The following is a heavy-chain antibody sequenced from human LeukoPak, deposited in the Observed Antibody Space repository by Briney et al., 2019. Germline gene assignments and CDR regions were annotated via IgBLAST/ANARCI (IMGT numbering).Heavy chain of an antibody. V-gene: IGHV1-69*04. CDR1: GGTFSSYA. D-gene: IGHD6-13*01. Sequence: GSSVKVSCKASGGTFSSYAISWVRQAPGQGLEWMGRIIPILGIANYAQKFQGRVTITADKSTSTAYMELSSLRSEDTAVYYCARPNSSSWCGWDNWFDPWGQGTLVTVSS. CDR3: ARPNSSSWCGWDNWFDP. J-gene: IGHJ5*02. CDR2: IIPILGIA.